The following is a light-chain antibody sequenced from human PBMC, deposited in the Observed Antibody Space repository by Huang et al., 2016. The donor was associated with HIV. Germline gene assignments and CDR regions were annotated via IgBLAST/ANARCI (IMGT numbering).Light chain of an antibody. CDR1: QAIGPY. Sequence: IHLTQSPTSLSASVGDRVTIACRASQAIGPYLNRFQQKPGRAPRLLISDVSSLHTGIPSRFIGSGSGTEFTLTIRGLQFDDFATYFCQQSYSALITFGQGTRLEIK. CDR2: DVS. V-gene: IGKV1-39*01. CDR3: QQSYSALIT. J-gene: IGKJ5*01.